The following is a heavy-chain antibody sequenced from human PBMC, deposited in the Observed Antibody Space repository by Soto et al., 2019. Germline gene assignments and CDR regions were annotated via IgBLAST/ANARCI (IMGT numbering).Heavy chain of an antibody. CDR3: ARAYYFGSGTSYTIYY. J-gene: IGHJ4*02. CDR1: GFTFSNYG. V-gene: IGHV3-30*03. D-gene: IGHD3-10*01. Sequence: GGSLRLSCAASGFTFSNYGMHWVRQAPGKGLEWVAVISDDGVSKYYADSVQGRFTISRDNSESAVFLQMNSLRPDDTALYFCARAYYFGSGTSYTIYYWGQGTQVTVSS. CDR2: ISDDGVSK.